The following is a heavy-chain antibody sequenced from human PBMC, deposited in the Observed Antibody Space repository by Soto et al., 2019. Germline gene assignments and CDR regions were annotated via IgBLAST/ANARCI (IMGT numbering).Heavy chain of an antibody. CDR3: ARGYCSGGNCYSGMDV. V-gene: IGHV1-69*13. J-gene: IGHJ6*02. CDR2: IIPISGTT. Sequence: SVKVSCKASGGTFGTHAIIWVRQAPGHGLEWMGGIIPISGTTYYTQKFQGRVTITADEPTSTAFMELSSLKSEDTAVFYCARGYCSGGNCYSGMDVWGQGTMVTVSS. D-gene: IGHD2-15*01. CDR1: GGTFGTHA.